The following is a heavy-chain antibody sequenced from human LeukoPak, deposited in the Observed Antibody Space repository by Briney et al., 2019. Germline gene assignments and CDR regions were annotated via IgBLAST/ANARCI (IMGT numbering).Heavy chain of an antibody. CDR1: GGSISSYY. V-gene: IGHV4-59*08. J-gene: IGHJ4*02. CDR3: AXXXXXXXXXY. CDR2: FYNSGST. Sequence: SETLSLTCTVSGGSISSYYWAWIRQPPGKGLEWIGSFYNSGSTTYNPSLQSLVTISVDMSKSQVSLMLGSVAAADTAGYYCAXXXXXXXXXYWGQGNLVTVSS.